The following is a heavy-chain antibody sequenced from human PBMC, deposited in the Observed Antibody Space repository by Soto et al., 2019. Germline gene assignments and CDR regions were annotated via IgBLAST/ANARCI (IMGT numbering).Heavy chain of an antibody. CDR2: TSHDGTYK. D-gene: IGHD3-3*01. Sequence: QVRLVESGGGVVQPGRSLRLSCTASGFIFSNYGIHWVRQAPGKGLEWVAVTSHDGTYKYYGDSVKGRFTISRDNARNSLYLQMDSLRDEDTALYYCAKGRYDFWSPYYFDSWGQGTLVTVSS. V-gene: IGHV3-30*18. J-gene: IGHJ4*02. CDR1: GFIFSNYG. CDR3: AKGRYDFWSPYYFDS.